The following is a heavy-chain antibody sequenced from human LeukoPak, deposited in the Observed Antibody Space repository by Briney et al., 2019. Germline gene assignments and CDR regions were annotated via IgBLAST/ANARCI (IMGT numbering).Heavy chain of an antibody. CDR1: GYTFTSYY. V-gene: IGHV1-69*02. CDR3: ASTRSKPTTAANTET. D-gene: IGHD6-13*01. CDR2: IIPILGIA. Sequence: SVKVSCKASGYTFTSYYMHWVRQAPGQGLEWMGRIIPILGIANYAQKFQGRVTITADKSTTTAYMELSSLRSEDTAVYYCASTRSKPTTAANTETWGQGTLVTVSS. J-gene: IGHJ4*02.